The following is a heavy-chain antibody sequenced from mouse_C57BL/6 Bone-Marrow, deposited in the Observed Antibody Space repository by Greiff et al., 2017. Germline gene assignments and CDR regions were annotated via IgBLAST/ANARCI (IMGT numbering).Heavy chain of an antibody. CDR1: GYTFTSYW. CDR3: ATSLRPWLAY. CDR2: IYPGSGST. D-gene: IGHD2-12*01. J-gene: IGHJ3*01. Sequence: QVQLQQPGAELVKPGASVKMSCKASGYTFTSYWITWVKQRPGQGLEWIGDIYPGSGSTNYNEKVKSKATLTVNTSSRTDYMQLNSLPSEDSAVYYCATSLRPWLAYWGQGTLVTVSA. V-gene: IGHV1-55*01.